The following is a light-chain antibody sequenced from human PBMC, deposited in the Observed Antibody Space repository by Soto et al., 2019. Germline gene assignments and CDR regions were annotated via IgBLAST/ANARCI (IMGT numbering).Light chain of an antibody. Sequence: DIVMTQSPGSLAVSLGERATINCKSSQSVLYSSNNKNYLAWYQQKPGQPPKLLIYWASTRESGVPDRFSGSGGLGDLTLTISSLQAEDVAVYYCQHYYSTHLTVGGGTKVDIK. V-gene: IGKV4-1*01. J-gene: IGKJ4*01. CDR2: WAS. CDR1: QSVLYSSNNKNY. CDR3: QHYYSTHLT.